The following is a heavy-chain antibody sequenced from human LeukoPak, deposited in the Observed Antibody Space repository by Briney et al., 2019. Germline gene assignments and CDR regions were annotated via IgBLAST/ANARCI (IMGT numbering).Heavy chain of an antibody. D-gene: IGHD6-13*01. CDR1: GFTFSSYA. CDR2: ISYDGSNK. J-gene: IGHJ4*02. V-gene: IGHV3-30*04. CDR3: ARGNSSSWYGPSYY. Sequence: GGSLRLSCAASGFTFSSYAMHWVRQAPGKGLEWVAVISYDGSNKYYADSVKGRFTISRDNSKNTLYLQMNSLRAEDTAVYYCARGNSSSWYGPSYYWGQGTLVTVSS.